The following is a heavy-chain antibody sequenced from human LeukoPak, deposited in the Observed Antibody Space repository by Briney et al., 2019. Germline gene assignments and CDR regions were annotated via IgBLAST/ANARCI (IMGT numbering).Heavy chain of an antibody. J-gene: IGHJ4*02. CDR2: IYYSGST. D-gene: IGHD4-17*01. CDR1: GYSMTTGYY. Sequence: SETLSLTRTVSGYSMTTGYYWGWIRQPPGKGLEWIGSIYYSGSTYYNPSLKSRVTISVDTSKNQFSLKLSSVTAADTAVYYCARGGYYGDPFDYWGQGTLVTVSS. V-gene: IGHV4-38-2*02. CDR3: ARGGYYGDPFDY.